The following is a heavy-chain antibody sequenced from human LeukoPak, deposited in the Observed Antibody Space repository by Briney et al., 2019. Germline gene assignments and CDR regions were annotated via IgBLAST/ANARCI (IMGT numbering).Heavy chain of an antibody. Sequence: GESLKISCKGSGYSFTSYWIGWVRQMPGKGLEWMGIIYPGGSDTRYSPSFQGQVTISADKSISTAYLQWSSLKASDTAMYYCARNPADYDILTGTYYYYYYGMDVWSQGTTVTVSS. CDR1: GYSFTSYW. D-gene: IGHD3-9*01. CDR3: ARNPADYDILTGTYYYYYYGMDV. J-gene: IGHJ6*02. CDR2: IYPGGSDT. V-gene: IGHV5-51*01.